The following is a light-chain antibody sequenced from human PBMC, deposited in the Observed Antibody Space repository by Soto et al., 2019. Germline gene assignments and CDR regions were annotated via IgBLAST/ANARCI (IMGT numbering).Light chain of an antibody. CDR1: QSVSSAY. CDR2: AAS. CDR3: QQYGSSSTWT. V-gene: IGKV3-20*01. Sequence: EIVLTQSPGTLSLSPGERATLSCRASQSVSSAYLAWYQHKPGQPPTLLIYAASSRVTGIPDRFSGSGSGKDFTLTISRLAPEDFAVYYCQQYGSSSTWTFGPGTKVEIK. J-gene: IGKJ1*01.